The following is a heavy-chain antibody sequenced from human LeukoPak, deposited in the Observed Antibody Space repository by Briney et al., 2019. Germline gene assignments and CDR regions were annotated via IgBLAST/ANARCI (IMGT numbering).Heavy chain of an antibody. CDR3: AKDLYSGSRRIFDY. V-gene: IGHV3-30*18. CDR1: GFTFSNYG. J-gene: IGHJ4*02. CDR2: ISYDGSNK. Sequence: GGSLRLPCAASGFTFSNYGMHWVRQAPGKGLDWVAVISYDGSNKYYADSVKGRFTISRDNSKNTLYLQMNSLRAEDTAVYYCAKDLYSGSRRIFDYWGRGTLVTVSS. D-gene: IGHD1-26*01.